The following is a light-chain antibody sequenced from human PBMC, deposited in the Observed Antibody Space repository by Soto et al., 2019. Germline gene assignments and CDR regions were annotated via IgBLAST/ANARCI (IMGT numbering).Light chain of an antibody. J-gene: IGKJ3*01. CDR2: DAS. CDR3: QHRSSWPGA. CDR1: QSVSSF. V-gene: IGKV3-11*01. Sequence: EVVLTQSPDTLSLSPGERATLSCRASQSVSSFLAWYQQKPGQAPRLLSYDASNRATGIPARFSGSGSGTDFTLTISSLEPEDFAVYYCQHRSSWPGAFGPGTKVDIK.